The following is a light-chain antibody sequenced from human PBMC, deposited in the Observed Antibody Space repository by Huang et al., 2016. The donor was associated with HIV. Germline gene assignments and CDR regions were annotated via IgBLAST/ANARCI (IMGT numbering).Light chain of an antibody. J-gene: IGKJ1*01. CDR3: QQYNNWPRT. CDR1: KSVSSN. V-gene: IGKV3-15*01. CDR2: AAS. Sequence: EIVMTQSPATLSVSPGERATLSCRASKSVSSNLAWYQQKPGQAPRLLIYAASTRATGIPARFSGSGSGTEFTLTISSLQSEDLAVYYCQQYNNWPRTFGQGTKVEIK.